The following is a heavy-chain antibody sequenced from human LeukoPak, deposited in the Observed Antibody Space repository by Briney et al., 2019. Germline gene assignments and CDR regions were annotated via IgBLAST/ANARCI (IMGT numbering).Heavy chain of an antibody. CDR1: GFTFDDYA. V-gene: IGHV3-43*02. J-gene: IGHJ6*02. CDR3: AKDIIPYYYYGMDV. CDR2: ISGDGGST. Sequence: GGSLRLSCAASGFTFDDYAMHWVRQAPGKGLERVSLISGDGGSTYYADSVKGRFTISRDNSKNSLYLQMNSQRTEDTALYYCAKDIIPYYYYGMDVWGQGTTVTVSS. D-gene: IGHD3-16*02.